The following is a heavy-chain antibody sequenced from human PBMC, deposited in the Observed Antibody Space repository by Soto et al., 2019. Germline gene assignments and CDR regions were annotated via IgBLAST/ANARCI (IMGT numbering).Heavy chain of an antibody. D-gene: IGHD3-10*01. Sequence: QVQLVQSGGGVVQPGRSLTLSCAASGFTFGNYAIHWVRQAPGKGLEWVTFISYDGNNKYYADSVKGRFTISRDNSKNTLYLQMNSLRVEDTAMYYCARAASIITPSWHNWFDPWGQGTLVTVSS. V-gene: IGHV3-30-3*01. CDR1: GFTFGNYA. CDR3: ARAASIITPSWHNWFDP. CDR2: ISYDGNNK. J-gene: IGHJ5*02.